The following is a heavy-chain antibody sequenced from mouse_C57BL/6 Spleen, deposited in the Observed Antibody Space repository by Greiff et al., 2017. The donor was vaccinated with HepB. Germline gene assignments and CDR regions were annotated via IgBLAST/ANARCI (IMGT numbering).Heavy chain of an antibody. J-gene: IGHJ3*01. Sequence: EVHLVESGGGLVKPGGSLKLSCAASGFTFSDYGMHWVRQAPEKGLEWVAYISSGSSTIYYADTVKGRFTISRDNAKNTLFLQMTSLRSEDTAMYYCARYGYDGAWFAYWGQGTLVTVSA. CDR2: ISSGSSTI. V-gene: IGHV5-17*01. CDR1: GFTFSDYG. D-gene: IGHD2-2*01. CDR3: ARYGYDGAWFAY.